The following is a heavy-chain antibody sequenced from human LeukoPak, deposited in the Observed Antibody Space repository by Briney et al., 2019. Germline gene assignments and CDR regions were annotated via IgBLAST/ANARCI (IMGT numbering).Heavy chain of an antibody. V-gene: IGHV4-61*02. CDR1: GGSISSGSYY. D-gene: IGHD1-14*01. J-gene: IGHJ5*02. CDR2: IYTSAST. CDR3: ARSSNYNRNYWFDP. Sequence: PSQTLSLTCTVSGGSISSGSYYWSWIRQPAGKGLEWIVRIYTSASTNYNPSLKSRATISVDTSKNQFSLKLSSVTVADTAVYYCARSSNYNRNYWFDPWGQGSLVTVSS.